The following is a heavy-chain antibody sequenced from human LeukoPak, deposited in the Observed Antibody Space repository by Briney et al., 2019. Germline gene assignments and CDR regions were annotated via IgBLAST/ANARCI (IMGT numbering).Heavy chain of an antibody. D-gene: IGHD3-10*02. V-gene: IGHV1-69*04. CDR3: ASSPPGTAMSGGWFDP. CDR2: IIPILGIA. CDR1: GGTFSSYA. Sequence: SVKVSCKASGGTFSSYAISWVRQAPGQGLEWMGRIIPILGIANYAQKFQGRVTITADKSTSTAYMELSSLRSEDTAVYYCASSPPGTAMSGGWFDPWGQGTLVTVSS. J-gene: IGHJ5*02.